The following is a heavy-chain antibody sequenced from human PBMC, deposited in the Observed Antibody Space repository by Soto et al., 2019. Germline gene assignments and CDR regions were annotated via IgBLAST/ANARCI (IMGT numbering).Heavy chain of an antibody. CDR2: ISAYNGDT. D-gene: IGHD2-8*01. CDR1: GYTFSDHG. J-gene: IGHJ5*02. V-gene: IGHV1-18*01. CDR3: AIDRPRLTQQFNGVA. Sequence: QIQLVQSGPEVKKPGASVRVSCKASGYTFSDHGFSWVRQGPGQGLEWLGWISAYNGDTVYAQKFQDRVTMTTDTSTSTAYMELRSLRSDDTAVYYCAIDRPRLTQQFNGVAWGQGTLVTVSS.